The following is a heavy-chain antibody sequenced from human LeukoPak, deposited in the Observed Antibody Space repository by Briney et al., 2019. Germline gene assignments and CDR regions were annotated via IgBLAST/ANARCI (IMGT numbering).Heavy chain of an antibody. V-gene: IGHV3-53*01. D-gene: IGHD3-22*01. CDR3: TRRYNYDSSGYYYVRDAFDI. CDR1: GFTVSSNS. Sequence: GGSLRLSCTVSGFTVSSNSMSWVRQAPGKGLEWVSFIYSGDTHYSDSVKGRFTISRDHSKNTLYLQMNSLRTEDTAVYYCTRRYNYDSSGYYYVRDAFDIWGQGTMVTVSS. CDR2: IYSGDT. J-gene: IGHJ3*02.